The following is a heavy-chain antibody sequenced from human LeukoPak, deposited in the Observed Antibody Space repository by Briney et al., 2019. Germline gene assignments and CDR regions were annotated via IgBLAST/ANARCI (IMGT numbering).Heavy chain of an antibody. V-gene: IGHV4-59*01. Sequence: PSETLSLTCTVSGGSISSYYWSWIRQPPGKGLEWIGYIYYSGSTNYNPSLKSRVTISVDTPKNQFSLKLSSVTAADTAVYYCARRGDYYDSSGYYFFDYWGQGTLVTVSS. J-gene: IGHJ4*02. CDR2: IYYSGST. CDR1: GGSISSYY. CDR3: ARRGDYYDSSGYYFFDY. D-gene: IGHD3-22*01.